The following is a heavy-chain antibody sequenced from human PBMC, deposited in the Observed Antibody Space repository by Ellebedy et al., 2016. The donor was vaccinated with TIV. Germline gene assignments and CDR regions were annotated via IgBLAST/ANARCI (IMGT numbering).Heavy chain of an antibody. Sequence: MPSETLSLTCTVSGGSISSSSYYWSWIRQPPGKGLEWIGYISYSGSANYNPSLTSRVTISVDTSKNHFSLRLTSVTAADTAVYYCARVVWQQPVSYAFDFWGQGTMVTVSS. D-gene: IGHD6-13*01. CDR1: GGSISSSSYY. CDR3: ARVVWQQPVSYAFDF. V-gene: IGHV4-61*03. J-gene: IGHJ3*01. CDR2: ISYSGSA.